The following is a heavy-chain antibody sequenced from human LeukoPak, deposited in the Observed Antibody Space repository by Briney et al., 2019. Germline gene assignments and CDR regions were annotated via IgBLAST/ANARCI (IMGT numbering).Heavy chain of an antibody. CDR1: GFTFSSYW. CDR3: ARDPLYDIYFLEDV. D-gene: IGHD3-9*01. Sequence: GGSLRLSCAASGFTFSSYWMHWVRQAPGKGLVWVSRINTDGSSTSYADSVKGRFTISRDNAKNTLYLQMNSLRAEDTAVYYCARDPLYDIYFLEDVWGKGTTVTVSS. CDR2: INTDGSST. J-gene: IGHJ6*04. V-gene: IGHV3-74*01.